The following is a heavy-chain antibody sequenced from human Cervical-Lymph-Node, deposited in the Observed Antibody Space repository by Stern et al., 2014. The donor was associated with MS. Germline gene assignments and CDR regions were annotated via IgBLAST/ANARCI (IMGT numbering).Heavy chain of an antibody. J-gene: IGHJ4*02. Sequence: VQLVQSGAEVKKPGASVKVSCEVSGYTLSELSMNWVRQAPGKGLEWIGGFDPEDGETIYAQKFQGRVIMTEDTSADTVNMELSSLRSEDTAIYYCAIDWAFCGGDCYPRHWGQGTLVTVSS. V-gene: IGHV1-24*01. D-gene: IGHD2-21*02. CDR1: GYTLSELS. CDR3: AIDWAFCGGDCYPRH. CDR2: FDPEDGET.